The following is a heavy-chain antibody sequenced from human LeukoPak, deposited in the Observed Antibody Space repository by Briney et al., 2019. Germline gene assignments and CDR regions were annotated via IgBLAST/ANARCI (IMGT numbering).Heavy chain of an antibody. D-gene: IGHD1-26*01. CDR2: IGSSSSFI. CDR1: GFTFSSYS. CDR3: ARDGGGMVGALYYFDS. J-gene: IGHJ4*02. Sequence: NPGGSLRLSCVASGFTFSSYSMNWVRQAPGKGLEWVSSIGSSSSFIYYADSVKGRFTISRDNAKNSLYLQINSLRAEDTAVYYCARDGGGMVGALYYFDSWGQGTLVTVSS. V-gene: IGHV3-21*01.